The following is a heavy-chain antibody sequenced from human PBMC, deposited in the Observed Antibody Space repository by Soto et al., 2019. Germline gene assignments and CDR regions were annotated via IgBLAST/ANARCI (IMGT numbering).Heavy chain of an antibody. V-gene: IGHV4-34*01. CDR3: AQLGGIAASAPIYYHCGMDV. Sequence: LSLTCAVYGGSFSGYYWSWIRQPPGKGLEWIGEINHSGSTNYNPSLKSRVTISVDTSKNQFSLKLSSVTAADTAVYYCAQLGGIAASAPIYYHCGMDVWCQGTTVTVCS. J-gene: IGHJ6*02. CDR1: GGSFSGYY. D-gene: IGHD6-13*01. CDR2: INHSGST.